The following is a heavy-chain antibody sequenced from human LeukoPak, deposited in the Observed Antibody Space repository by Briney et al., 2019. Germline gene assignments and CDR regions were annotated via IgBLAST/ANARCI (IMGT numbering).Heavy chain of an antibody. CDR2: INPNSGGT. Sequence: ASVKVSCKASGYTFTVYYMHWVRQAPGQGLEWMGWINPNSGGTNYAQKFQGRVTMTRDTSISTAYMELSRLRSDDTAVYYCARDLGYCSSTSCYWGQGTLVTVSS. V-gene: IGHV1-2*02. J-gene: IGHJ4*02. CDR1: GYTFTVYY. CDR3: ARDLGYCSSTSCY. D-gene: IGHD2-2*01.